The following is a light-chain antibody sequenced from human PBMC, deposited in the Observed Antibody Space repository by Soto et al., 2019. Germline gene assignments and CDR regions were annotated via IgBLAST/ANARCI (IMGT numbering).Light chain of an antibody. J-gene: IGLJ1*01. Sequence: QSALTQPASVSGFAGQSITISCTGTSSDVGSYDLVSWYQQYPGKAPKLMIYEGSKRPSGVSNRCSGSKSGNTASLTISGLQAEDEADYYCCSHAGSRVFGTGTKLTVL. V-gene: IGLV2-23*01. CDR1: SSDVGSYDL. CDR3: CSHAGSRV. CDR2: EGS.